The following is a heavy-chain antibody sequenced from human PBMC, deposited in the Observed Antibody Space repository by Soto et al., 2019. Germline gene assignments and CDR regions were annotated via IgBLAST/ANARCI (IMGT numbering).Heavy chain of an antibody. CDR2: ISYDGISK. CDR1: GFTFSSYA. J-gene: IGHJ4*02. D-gene: IGHD3-9*01. CDR3: AKDGYLDTYYFDY. V-gene: IGHV3-30-3*01. Sequence: QVQLVASGGGVVQPGRSLRLSCAASGFTFSSYAMHWVRQAPGKGLEWVAVISYDGISKHYADSVKGRFSISRDDSENTLYVQMNSLRAEDTALYYCAKDGYLDTYYFDYWGQGTLVTVSS.